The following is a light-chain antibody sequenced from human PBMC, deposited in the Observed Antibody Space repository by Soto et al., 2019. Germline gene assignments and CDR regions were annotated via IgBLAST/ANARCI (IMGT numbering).Light chain of an antibody. Sequence: QSALTQPASVSGSPGQSLTISCTGTTSDVGAYNLVSWYQHHPGKAPKLIIYECTKRPSGVSYRFSGSKSGASASLTISGLQAEDEADYFCCSYAGSATYVFGTGTKVTVL. J-gene: IGLJ1*01. CDR3: CSYAGSATYV. V-gene: IGLV2-23*01. CDR2: ECT. CDR1: TSDVGAYNL.